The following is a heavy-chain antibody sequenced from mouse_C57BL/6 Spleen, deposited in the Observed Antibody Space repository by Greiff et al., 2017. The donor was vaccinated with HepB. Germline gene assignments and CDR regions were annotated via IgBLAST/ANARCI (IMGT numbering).Heavy chain of an antibody. Sequence: EVQLVESGGGLVQPKGSLKLSCAASGFSFNTYAMNWVRQAPGKGLEWVARIRSKSNNYATYYADAVKDRFTISRDDSESMLYLQMNNLKTEDTAMYYCVRHTHSYAMDYWGQGTSVTVSS. CDR2: IRSKSNNYAT. CDR3: VRHTHSYAMDY. CDR1: GFSFNTYA. V-gene: IGHV10-1*01. J-gene: IGHJ4*01.